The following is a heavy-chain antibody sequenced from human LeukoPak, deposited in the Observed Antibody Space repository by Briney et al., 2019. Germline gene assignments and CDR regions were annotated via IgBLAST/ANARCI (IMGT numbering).Heavy chain of an antibody. D-gene: IGHD3-10*01. CDR1: GGSISSYY. CDR3: ARDLSYMVRGVILNPSNWFDP. V-gene: IGHV4-59*12. CDR2: IFYSGST. Sequence: SETLSLTCTVSGGSISSYYWSWIRQPPGKGLEWIGYIFYSGSTNYNPSLKSRVTISVDTSKNQFSLKLSSVTAADTAVYYCARDLSYMVRGVILNPSNWFDPWGQGTLVTVSS. J-gene: IGHJ5*02.